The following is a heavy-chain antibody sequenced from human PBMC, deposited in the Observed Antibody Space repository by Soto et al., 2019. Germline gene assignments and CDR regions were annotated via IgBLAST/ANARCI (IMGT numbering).Heavy chain of an antibody. V-gene: IGHV1-18*04. Sequence: GASVKVSCKASGYSFTSYGISWVRQAPGQGPEWMGWISGHNGNTNHPQSLQGRVTMTTDTSRNTAYMELRSLRSDDTAVYYCARTRTEAAAVSLDYYYYGMDVWGQGTTVTVSS. CDR2: ISGHNGNT. J-gene: IGHJ6*02. CDR1: GYSFTSYG. CDR3: ARTRTEAAAVSLDYYYYGMDV. D-gene: IGHD6-13*01.